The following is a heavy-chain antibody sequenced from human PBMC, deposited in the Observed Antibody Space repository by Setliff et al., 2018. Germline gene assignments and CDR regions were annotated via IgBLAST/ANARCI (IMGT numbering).Heavy chain of an antibody. CDR1: GYAFTAYY. J-gene: IGHJ3*01. CDR3: AKQGYSDSLYAFDV. CDR2: IHPNTGST. V-gene: IGHV1-2*06. Sequence: ASVQVTCQTSGYAFTAYYIYWVRQAPGHGLGLMGRIHPNTGSTNYLQDFQGRVTITRDTSIYTVYMELTGLTSGDTAVYYCAKQGYSDSLYAFDVWGQGTVVTVSS. D-gene: IGHD3-16*02.